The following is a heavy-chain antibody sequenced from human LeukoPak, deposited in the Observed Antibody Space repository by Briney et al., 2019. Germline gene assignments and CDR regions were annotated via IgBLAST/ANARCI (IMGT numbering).Heavy chain of an antibody. D-gene: IGHD3-22*01. V-gene: IGHV1-69*05. CDR2: IIPIFGTA. J-gene: IGHJ4*02. CDR3: ARGSAFYDSSGYLSYYFDY. Sequence: VASVKVSCKASGGTFSSYAISWVRQAPGQGLEWMGGIIPIFGTANYAQKFQGRVTITTDESTSTAYMEVSSLRSEDTAVYYCARGSAFYDSSGYLSYYFDYWGQGTLVTVSS. CDR1: GGTFSSYA.